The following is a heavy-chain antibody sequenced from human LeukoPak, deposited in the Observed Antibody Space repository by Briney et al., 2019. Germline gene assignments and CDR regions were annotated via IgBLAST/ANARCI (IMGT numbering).Heavy chain of an antibody. CDR1: GFTFSSYS. J-gene: IGHJ4*02. D-gene: IGHD4-17*01. Sequence: GGSLRLSCAASGFTFSSYSMTWVRQAPGKGLEWVSSITASADSTFYSDSVKGRFTISRDNSKNTLTLQMNSLKTEDTAVYYCTRDYGVLFDYWGQGTLVTVSS. CDR3: TRDYGVLFDY. CDR2: ITASADST. V-gene: IGHV3-23*01.